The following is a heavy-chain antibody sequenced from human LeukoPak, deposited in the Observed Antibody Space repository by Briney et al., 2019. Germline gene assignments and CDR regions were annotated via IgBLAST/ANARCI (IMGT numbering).Heavy chain of an antibody. J-gene: IGHJ4*02. D-gene: IGHD2-15*01. Sequence: PPGGSLRLSCAASGFTFSSYAMSWVRQAPGKGLEWVSAISGSGGSTYYADSVKGRFTISRDNSKNTLYLQMNSLRAEDTAVYYCASANQGGGGFDYWGQGTLVTVSS. CDR3: ASANQGGGGFDY. V-gene: IGHV3-23*01. CDR2: ISGSGGST. CDR1: GFTFSSYA.